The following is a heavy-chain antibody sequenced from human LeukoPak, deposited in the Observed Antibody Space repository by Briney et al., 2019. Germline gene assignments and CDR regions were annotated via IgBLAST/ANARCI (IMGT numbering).Heavy chain of an antibody. V-gene: IGHV3-53*05. CDR1: ELTVSSNY. Sequence: HPGGSLRLSCAASELTVSSNYMSWVRQAPGKGLAWVSVIYSGGSTYYADSVKGRFTISRDNSKSSLFLQMNSLRTEDTALYYYARDHVYGGADYWGQGTLVTVSS. CDR2: IYSGGST. CDR3: ARDHVYGGADY. J-gene: IGHJ4*02. D-gene: IGHD5/OR15-5a*01.